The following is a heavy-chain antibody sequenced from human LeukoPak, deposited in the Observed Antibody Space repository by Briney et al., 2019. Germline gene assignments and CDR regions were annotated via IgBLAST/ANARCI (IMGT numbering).Heavy chain of an antibody. CDR2: ISSSSSYI. CDR3: ARDFAAAGGGVLDY. CDR1: GFTFSSYE. D-gene: IGHD6-13*01. V-gene: IGHV3-21*01. Sequence: PGGSLRLSCAASGFTFSSYEMNWVRQAPGKGLEWVSSISSSSSYIYYADSVKGRFTISRDNAKNSLYLQMNSLRAEHTAVYYCARDFAAAGGGVLDYWGQGTLVTVSS. J-gene: IGHJ4*02.